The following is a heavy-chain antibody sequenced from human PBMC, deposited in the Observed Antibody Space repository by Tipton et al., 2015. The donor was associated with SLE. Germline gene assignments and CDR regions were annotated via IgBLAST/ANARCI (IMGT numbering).Heavy chain of an antibody. CDR3: AYSQAFDI. CDR2: IYYSGST. J-gene: IGHJ3*02. D-gene: IGHD2-21*01. V-gene: IGHV4-59*08. CDR1: GGSISSYY. Sequence: TLSLTCTVSGGSISSYYWSWIRQPPGKGLGWIGYIYYSGSTNYNPSLKSRVTISVDTSKDQFSLKLSSVTAADTAVYYCAYSQAFDIWGQGTMVTVSS.